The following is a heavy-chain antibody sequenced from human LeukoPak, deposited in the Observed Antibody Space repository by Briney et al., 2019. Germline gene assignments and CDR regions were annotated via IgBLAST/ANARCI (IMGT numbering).Heavy chain of an antibody. Sequence: GGSLRLSCAASRFTFTTYAVHWVRQAPGKGLEWVALISNDGSKKYYADSVKGRFTISRNNSNNTLYLQMNSLRPEDTAVYYCAKEGQQLVHYYFDYWGQGTLVTVSS. CDR3: AKEGQQLVHYYFDY. CDR1: RFTFTTYA. J-gene: IGHJ4*02. CDR2: ISNDGSKK. V-gene: IGHV3-30-3*01. D-gene: IGHD6-13*01.